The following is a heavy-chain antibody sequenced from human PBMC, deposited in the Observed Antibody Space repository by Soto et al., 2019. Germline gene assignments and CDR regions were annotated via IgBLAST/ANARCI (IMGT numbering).Heavy chain of an antibody. CDR1: GFTFGDYA. CDR2: IRSKAYGGTT. CDR3: TRVAVAAPRYYYYGMDV. D-gene: IGHD6-19*01. J-gene: IGHJ6*02. Sequence: PGGSLRLSCTASGFTFGDYAMSWFRQAPGKGLEWAGFIRSKAYGGTTEYAASVKGRFTISRDDSKSIAYLQMNSLKTEDTAVYYCTRVAVAAPRYYYYGMDVWGQGTTVTVS. V-gene: IGHV3-49*03.